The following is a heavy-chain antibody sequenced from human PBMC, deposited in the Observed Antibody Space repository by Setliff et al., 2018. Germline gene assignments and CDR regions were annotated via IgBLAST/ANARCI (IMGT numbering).Heavy chain of an antibody. D-gene: IGHD2-15*01. CDR2: IYYGGST. J-gene: IGHJ4*02. CDR1: GGSISDYY. Sequence: PSETLSLTCTVSGGSISDYYWSWIRQAPGKGLEWIGYIYYGGSTNYNPSLNSRVAISVDTSENQFSLILSSVTAADTAVYYCASERESASRQTYFDSWGQGTLVTVSS. V-gene: IGHV4-59*01. CDR3: ASERESASRQTYFDS.